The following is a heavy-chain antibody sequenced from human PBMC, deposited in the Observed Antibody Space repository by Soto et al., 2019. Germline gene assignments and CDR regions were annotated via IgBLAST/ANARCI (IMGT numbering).Heavy chain of an antibody. V-gene: IGHV1-2*04. CDR2: INPNSGGT. D-gene: IGHD3-9*01. CDR3: AREYYDILTGYSRQNDAFDI. J-gene: IGHJ3*02. Sequence: ASVKVSCKASGYTFTGYYMHWVRQAPGQGLEWMGWINPNSGGTNYAQKFQGWVTMTRDTSISTAYMELSRLRSDDTAVYYCAREYYDILTGYSRQNDAFDIWGQGTMVTVSS. CDR1: GYTFTGYY.